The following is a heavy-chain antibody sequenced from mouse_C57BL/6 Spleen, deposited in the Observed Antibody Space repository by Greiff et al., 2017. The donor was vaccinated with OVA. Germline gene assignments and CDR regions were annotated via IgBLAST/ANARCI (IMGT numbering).Heavy chain of an antibody. J-gene: IGHJ3*01. CDR3: VAYYSNYGFAY. V-gene: IGHV1-69*01. CDR2: IDPSDSYT. CDR1: GYTFTSYW. Sequence: VQLQQSGAELVMPGASVKLSCKASGYTFTSYWMHWVKQRPGQGLEWIGEIDPSDSYTNYNQKFKGKSTLTVDKSSSTAYMQLSSLTSEDSAVYYCVAYYSNYGFAYWGQGTLVTVSA. D-gene: IGHD2-5*01.